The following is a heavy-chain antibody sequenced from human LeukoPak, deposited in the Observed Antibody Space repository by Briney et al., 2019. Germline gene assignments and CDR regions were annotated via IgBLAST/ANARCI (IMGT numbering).Heavy chain of an antibody. CDR1: GFTFSDYY. CDR3: ARGYCSSTSCYVFAFDI. V-gene: IGHV3-11*06. CDR2: ISSSSSYT. D-gene: IGHD2-2*01. J-gene: IGHJ3*02. Sequence: PGGSLRLSCAASGFTFSDYYMSWIRQAPGKGLEWVSYISSSSSYTNYADSVMGRFTISRDNAKNSLYLQMNSLRAEDTAVYYCARGYCSSTSCYVFAFDIWGQGTMVTVSS.